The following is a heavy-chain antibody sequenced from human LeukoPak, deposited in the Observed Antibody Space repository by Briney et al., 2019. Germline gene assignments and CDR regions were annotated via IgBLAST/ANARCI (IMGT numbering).Heavy chain of an antibody. CDR1: GFTFSSYG. CDR3: AKAGTVDTATYYFDY. Sequence: GGSLRLSCAASGFTFSSYGMHCVRQAPGKGVEWVAVISYDGSNKYYADSVKGRFTISRDNSKNTLYLQMNSLRAEDTAVYYYAKAGTVDTATYYFDYWGQGTLVTVSS. J-gene: IGHJ4*02. V-gene: IGHV3-30*18. CDR2: ISYDGSNK. D-gene: IGHD5-18*01.